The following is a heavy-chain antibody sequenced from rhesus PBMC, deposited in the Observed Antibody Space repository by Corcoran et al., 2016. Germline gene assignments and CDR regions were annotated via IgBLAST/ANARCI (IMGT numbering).Heavy chain of an antibody. V-gene: IGHV4-80*01. Sequence: QVQLQESGTGLVKPAETLSLTCAVSAVSFSRYWWSWIRQPPGKGLEWSWAINGNSGSTNYNPSLKSRVTISQDASKNQFSLKLSSVTAADTAVYYCARYSGSYNAYFDYWGQGVLVTVSS. CDR1: AVSFSRYW. CDR3: ARYSGSYNAYFDY. D-gene: IGHD1-44*02. CDR2: INGNSGST. J-gene: IGHJ4*01.